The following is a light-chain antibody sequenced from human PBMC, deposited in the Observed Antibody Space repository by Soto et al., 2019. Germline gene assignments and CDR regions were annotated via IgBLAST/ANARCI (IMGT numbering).Light chain of an antibody. J-gene: IGKJ5*01. Sequence: DIQMXXXPXXXSXXXGXXVTXTCRASQGISSYLAWYQQKPGKAPKLLIYAASTLQSGVPSRFSGSGSGTEFTLTISSLQPEDFATYYCQQLNSYPPTFGQGTRLEIK. CDR3: QQLNSYPPT. V-gene: IGKV1-9*01. CDR1: QGISSY. CDR2: AAS.